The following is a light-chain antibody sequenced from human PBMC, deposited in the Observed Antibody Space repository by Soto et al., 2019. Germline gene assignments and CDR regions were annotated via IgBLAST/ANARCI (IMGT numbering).Light chain of an antibody. Sequence: DIQMTQSPSTLSASVGDRITITCRASQSISSLLAWYQQKPGKAPKLLIYKASTLESGVPSRFSGSGSGTEFTLTTSGLQPDDFATYYCQQYNSYSTFGQGTKLEMK. V-gene: IGKV1-5*03. CDR2: KAS. CDR1: QSISSL. CDR3: QQYNSYST. J-gene: IGKJ2*01.